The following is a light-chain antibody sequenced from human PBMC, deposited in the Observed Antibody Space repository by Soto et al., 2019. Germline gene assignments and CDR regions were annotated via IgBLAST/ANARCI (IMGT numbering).Light chain of an antibody. V-gene: IGKV3-15*01. J-gene: IGKJ1*01. Sequence: ETVMTQSPATLSVSPGERVTLSCRASQSVNSNMAWYQQKPGQVPRVLIYGASTRATGIPARFSGSGSGTEVTLTITNLQPEDFAVYHCQQYDDWPPWTFGQGTKVEIK. CDR3: QQYDDWPPWT. CDR2: GAS. CDR1: QSVNSN.